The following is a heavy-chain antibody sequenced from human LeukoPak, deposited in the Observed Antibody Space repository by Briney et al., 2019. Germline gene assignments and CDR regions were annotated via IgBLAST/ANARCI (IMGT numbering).Heavy chain of an antibody. D-gene: IGHD2-2*01. Sequence: GASVKVSCKASGYTFTSYGISWVRQAPGQGLEWMGWISAYNGNTNYAQKLQGRVTMTTDTSTSTAYMELRSLRSDDTAVYHCARARVVPAAIAGVDWFDPWGQGTLVTVSS. CDR1: GYTFTSYG. V-gene: IGHV1-18*01. CDR2: ISAYNGNT. J-gene: IGHJ5*02. CDR3: ARARVVPAAIAGVDWFDP.